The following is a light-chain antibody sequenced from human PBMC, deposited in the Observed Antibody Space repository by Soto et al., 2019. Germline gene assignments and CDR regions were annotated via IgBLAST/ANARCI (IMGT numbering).Light chain of an antibody. Sequence: QPVLTQPRSVSGSPGQSVTFSCTGTSSDVGTYNYVSWYQQHPGKAPKLMIYDVSKRPSGVPDRFSGSKSGNTASLTISGLQAEDEADYYCCSYAGSYTLVFGGGTKVTVL. CDR3: CSYAGSYTLV. J-gene: IGLJ2*01. V-gene: IGLV2-11*01. CDR2: DVS. CDR1: SSDVGTYNY.